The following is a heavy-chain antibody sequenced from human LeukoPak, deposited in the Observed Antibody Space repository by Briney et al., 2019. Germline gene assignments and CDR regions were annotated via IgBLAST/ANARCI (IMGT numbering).Heavy chain of an antibody. V-gene: IGHV1-2*02. J-gene: IGHJ4*02. CDR1: GYTFTGYY. D-gene: IGHD5-24*01. CDR3: VRGGDGDRRDFDY. Sequence: GASVKVSCKASGYTFTGYYMHWVRQAPGQGLQWMGWSNPNSGDPNYALKFQDRVTMTRDTSISTAYMELNSLTYDDSAIYYCVRGGDGDRRDFDYWGQGTQVTVSS. CDR2: SNPNSGDP.